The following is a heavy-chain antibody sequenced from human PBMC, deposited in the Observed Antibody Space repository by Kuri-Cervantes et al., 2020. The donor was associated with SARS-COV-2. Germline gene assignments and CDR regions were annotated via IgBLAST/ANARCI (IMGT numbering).Heavy chain of an antibody. CDR3: ARRSYYDFFTGYYIPFYMDV. CDR1: GGSFRGYY. Sequence: SQTLSLTCAVYGGSFRGYYWSWIRQPPGKGLEWIGEINHSGSTNYNPSLKSRVTISVDTSKNQFSLKLSSVTAADTAVYYCARRSYYDFFTGYYIPFYMDVWGKGTTVTVSS. V-gene: IGHV4-34*01. D-gene: IGHD3-9*01. CDR2: INHSGST. J-gene: IGHJ6*03.